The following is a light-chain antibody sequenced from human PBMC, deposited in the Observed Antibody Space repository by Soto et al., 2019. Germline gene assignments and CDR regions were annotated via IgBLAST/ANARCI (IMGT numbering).Light chain of an antibody. CDR1: QSISSR. J-gene: IGKJ1*01. CDR3: QHYNTYPGT. CDR2: DAF. Sequence: DIQMYQSPSTLSASVGDRVTITCRASQSISSRLAWCQQKPGKAPKLLIFDAFTLESGVPSRFSGSGSGTEFTLTISSLQPDDFATYYCQHYNTYPGTFGQGTKVDIK. V-gene: IGKV1-5*01.